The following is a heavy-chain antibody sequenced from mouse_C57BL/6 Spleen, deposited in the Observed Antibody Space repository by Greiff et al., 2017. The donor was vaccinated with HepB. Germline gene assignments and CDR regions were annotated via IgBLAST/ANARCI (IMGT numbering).Heavy chain of an antibody. Sequence: QVQLQQSGAELVRPGASVTLSCKASGYTFTDYEMHWVKQTPVHGLEWIGAIDPETGGTAYNQKFKGKAILTADKSSSTAYMELRSLTSEDSAVYYCTTNYYGSPGFAYWGQGTLVTVSA. D-gene: IGHD1-1*01. CDR1: GYTFTDYE. CDR3: TTNYYGSPGFAY. V-gene: IGHV1-15*01. J-gene: IGHJ3*01. CDR2: IDPETGGT.